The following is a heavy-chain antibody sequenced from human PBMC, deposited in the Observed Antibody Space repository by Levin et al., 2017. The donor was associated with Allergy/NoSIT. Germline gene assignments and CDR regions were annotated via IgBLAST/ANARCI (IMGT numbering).Heavy chain of an antibody. Sequence: PSETLSLTCTVSGGAINGYFWNWMRQSPGRGLEWIGHIYDSGSTSYNPSLETRLTMSVDTSKDQFSMRLTSMTAADTAVYYCARYDLTGQYLEHWGQGTLVTVSS. CDR3: ARYDLTGQYLEH. V-gene: IGHV4-59*01. J-gene: IGHJ1*01. CDR1: GGAINGYF. D-gene: IGHD1-1*01. CDR2: IYDSGST.